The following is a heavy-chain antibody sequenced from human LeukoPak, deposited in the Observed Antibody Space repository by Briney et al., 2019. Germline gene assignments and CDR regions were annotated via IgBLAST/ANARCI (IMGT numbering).Heavy chain of an antibody. V-gene: IGHV4-61*01. CDR2: IYYSGST. J-gene: IGHJ6*02. CDR3: ARDRGYCSSTSCSYYGMDV. Sequence: SETLSLTCTVSGGSVSSGSYYWSWIRQPPGKGLEWIGYIYYSGSTNCNPSLKSRVTISVDTSKNQFSLKLSSVTAADTAVYYCARDRGYCSSTSCSYYGMDVWGQGTTVTVSS. D-gene: IGHD2-2*01. CDR1: GGSVSSGSYY.